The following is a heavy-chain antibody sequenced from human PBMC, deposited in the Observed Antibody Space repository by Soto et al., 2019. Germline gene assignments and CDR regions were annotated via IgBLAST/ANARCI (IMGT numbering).Heavy chain of an antibody. J-gene: IGHJ5*01. Sequence: QVHLVQSGAEVKKPGSSVKVSCTASGGTFVTHAICWVRQAPGQGLEWMGRILPVFGSANSAPKFKDRVTISADDSTGTVYLELLNVTSDDTAFYLCATGTTSLGDLVDSWGPGTLVTVSS. CDR3: ATGTTSLGDLVDS. D-gene: IGHD3-16*01. V-gene: IGHV1-69*01. CDR2: ILPVFGSA. CDR1: GGTFVTHA.